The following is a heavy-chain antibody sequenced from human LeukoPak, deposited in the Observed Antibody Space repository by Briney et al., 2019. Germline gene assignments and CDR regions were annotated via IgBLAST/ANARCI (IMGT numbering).Heavy chain of an antibody. Sequence: GGSLRLSCAASGFTFSSYSMNWVRQAPGKGLEWVSSISSSSSYIYYADSAKGRFTISRDNAKNSLYLQMNSLRAEDTAVYYCARDAIGSSGYYYSAFDIWGQGTMVTVSS. CDR3: ARDAIGSSGYYYSAFDI. J-gene: IGHJ3*02. CDR2: ISSSSSYI. V-gene: IGHV3-21*01. CDR1: GFTFSSYS. D-gene: IGHD3-22*01.